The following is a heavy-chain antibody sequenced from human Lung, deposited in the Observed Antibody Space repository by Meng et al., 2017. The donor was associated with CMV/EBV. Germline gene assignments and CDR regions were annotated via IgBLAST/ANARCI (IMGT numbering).Heavy chain of an antibody. CDR1: GYTFTDYG. V-gene: IGHV1-18*01. CDR2: ISAYNGDT. J-gene: IGHJ5*02. CDR3: ARDLQYCGSTSCYDDCFDP. Sequence: ASXXVSXKASGYTFTDYGISWVRQAPGQGLEGMGWISAYNGDTNYARNLRGRVTMTTDTSTTTAYMELRSLRSDDTAVYYCARDLQYCGSTSCYDDCFDPXGQGXLVTSPQ. D-gene: IGHD2-2*01.